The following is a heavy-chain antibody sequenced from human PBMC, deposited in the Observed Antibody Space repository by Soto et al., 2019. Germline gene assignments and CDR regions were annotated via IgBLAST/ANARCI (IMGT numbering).Heavy chain of an antibody. Sequence: SETLSLTCTDAGGSVSSDTHYWSWIRQPPGKRLKWTGCIHSSGSTNYNPSIKSRVTMSVDTSKNQFSLKLRSVIVADTAVYHCARFVRSCSGTTCYTRADVWGQGTTVTVSS. CDR1: GGSVSSDTHY. V-gene: IGHV4-61*01. D-gene: IGHD2-2*02. CDR3: ARFVRSCSGTTCYTRADV. CDR2: IHSSGST. J-gene: IGHJ6*02.